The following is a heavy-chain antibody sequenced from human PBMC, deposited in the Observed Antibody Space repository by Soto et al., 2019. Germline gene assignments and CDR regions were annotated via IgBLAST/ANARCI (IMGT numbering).Heavy chain of an antibody. Sequence: EVQLVESGGGLVQPGGSLRLSCAASGFTFSDYWMHWVRQAPGKGLEWVSRITRDGSTTNYADSVKGRFTISRDNAKNKLYLEMHSLRVEDTADYYCARGAINYYYEDVWGKGTTVTVSS. J-gene: IGHJ6*03. V-gene: IGHV3-74*01. CDR1: GFTFSDYW. CDR3: ARGAINYYYEDV. CDR2: ITRDGSTT.